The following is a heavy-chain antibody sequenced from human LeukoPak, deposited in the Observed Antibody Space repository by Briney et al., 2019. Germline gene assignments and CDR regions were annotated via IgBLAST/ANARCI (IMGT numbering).Heavy chain of an antibody. CDR3: ARHNSAARLLTLFDY. V-gene: IGHV4-39*01. CDR2: IYYSGST. D-gene: IGHD6-6*01. CDR1: GGSISSSSYY. Sequence: SETLSLTCTVSGGSISSSSYYWGWIRQPPGKGLEWIGSIYYSGSTYYNPSLKSRVTISVDTSKNQFSLKLSPVTAADTAVYYCARHNSAARLLTLFDYWGQGTLVTVSS. J-gene: IGHJ4*02.